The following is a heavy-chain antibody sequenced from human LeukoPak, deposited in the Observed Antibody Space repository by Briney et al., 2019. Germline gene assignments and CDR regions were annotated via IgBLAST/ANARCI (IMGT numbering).Heavy chain of an antibody. Sequence: ASVKVSCKASGYTFTSYGISWVRQAPGQGLEWMGWISAYNGNTNYAQKLQGRVTMTTDTSTSTAYMELRSLRSDDTAVYYCARVSYYYDSSGYWWFDPWGQGTLVTVSS. V-gene: IGHV1-18*01. J-gene: IGHJ5*02. D-gene: IGHD3-22*01. CDR1: GYTFTSYG. CDR2: ISAYNGNT. CDR3: ARVSYYYDSSGYWWFDP.